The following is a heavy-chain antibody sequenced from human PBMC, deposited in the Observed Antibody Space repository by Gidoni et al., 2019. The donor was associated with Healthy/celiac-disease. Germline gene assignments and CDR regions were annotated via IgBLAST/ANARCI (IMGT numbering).Heavy chain of an antibody. CDR2: ISWDGGST. Sequence: EVQLVESGGVVVQPGGSLRLSCAASGFTFDDYTMYWVRQAPWKGLEWVSLISWDGGSTYYADSVKGRFTISRDNSKNSLYLQMNSLRTEDTALYYCAKDIEGRQLGGYYYYGMDVWGQGTTVTVSS. V-gene: IGHV3-43*01. CDR3: AKDIEGRQLGGYYYYGMDV. CDR1: GFTFDDYT. J-gene: IGHJ6*02. D-gene: IGHD6-6*01.